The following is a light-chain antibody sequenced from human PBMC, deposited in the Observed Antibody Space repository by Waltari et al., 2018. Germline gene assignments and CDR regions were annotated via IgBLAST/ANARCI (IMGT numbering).Light chain of an antibody. Sequence: DIQMTQSPSSLSASVGDRVTITCQASQDISNYLNWYQQKPGKAPKLLIYDASNLETGVPSRFSGSGSGTDFTFTNSSLQPEDIATYYCQQYDNIPYTFGQGTKLEIK. CDR3: QQYDNIPYT. CDR1: QDISNY. V-gene: IGKV1-33*01. CDR2: DAS. J-gene: IGKJ2*01.